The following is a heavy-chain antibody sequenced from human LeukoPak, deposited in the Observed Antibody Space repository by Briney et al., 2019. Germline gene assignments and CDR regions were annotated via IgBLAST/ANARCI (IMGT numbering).Heavy chain of an antibody. Sequence: SETLSLTCAVYGGSFSGYYWSWIRQPPGKGLEWIGEINHSGSTNYNPSLKSRVTISVDTSKNQFSLKLSSVTAAHTAVYYSATARRHIVVVPAIPPPVYFDYWGQGTLVTVSS. V-gene: IGHV4-34*01. J-gene: IGHJ4*02. CDR1: GGSFSGYY. CDR3: ATARRHIVVVPAIPPPVYFDY. CDR2: INHSGST. D-gene: IGHD2-21*02.